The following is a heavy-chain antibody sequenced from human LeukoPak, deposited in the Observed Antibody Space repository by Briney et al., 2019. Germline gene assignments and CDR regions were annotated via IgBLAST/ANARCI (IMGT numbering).Heavy chain of an antibody. J-gene: IGHJ6*04. CDR3: ARSPGGMDV. CDR1: GGSVSSGSYY. CDR2: IYYSGST. Sequence: SETLSLTCTVSGGSVSSGSYYWSWIRQPPGKGLEWIGYIYYSGSTNYNPSLKSRVTISVDTSKNQFSLKLSSVTAADTAVYYCARSPGGMDVWGKGTTVTVSS. V-gene: IGHV4-61*01.